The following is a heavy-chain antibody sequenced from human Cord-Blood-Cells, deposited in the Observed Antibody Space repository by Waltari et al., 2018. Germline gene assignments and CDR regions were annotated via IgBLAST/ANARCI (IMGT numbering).Heavy chain of an antibody. CDR3: ARVLWFGELVNFDY. CDR1: GYTFTGYY. Sequence: QVQLVQSGAEAKKPGASVKVSCKASGYTFTGYYMHWLRQAPGQGLEWMGWINPNSGGTNYAQKFQGRVTMTRDTSISTAYMELSRLRSDDTAVYYCARVLWFGELVNFDYWGQGTLVTVSS. D-gene: IGHD3-10*01. J-gene: IGHJ4*02. CDR2: INPNSGGT. V-gene: IGHV1-2*02.